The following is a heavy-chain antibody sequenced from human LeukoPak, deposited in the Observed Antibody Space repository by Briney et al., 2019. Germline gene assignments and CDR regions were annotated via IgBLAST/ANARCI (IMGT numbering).Heavy chain of an antibody. CDR3: ARVHYDVLTGYLGGMDV. V-gene: IGHV4-30-2*06. CDR2: GHHSGSA. D-gene: IGHD3-9*01. CDR1: GGSISSDSYS. J-gene: IGHJ6*04. Sequence: SETLSLTCAVSGGSISSDSYSWTWIRQSSTKGLERIGYGHHSGSAYYNPSFESRVTMSADRSKNQFSLKLSSVTAADTAVYYCARVHYDVLTGYLGGMDVWGKGTTVTVSS.